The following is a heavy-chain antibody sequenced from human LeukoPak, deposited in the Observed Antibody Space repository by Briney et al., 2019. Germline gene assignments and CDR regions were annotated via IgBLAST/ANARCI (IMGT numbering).Heavy chain of an antibody. CDR1: GGSFSGYY. CDR2: INHSGST. V-gene: IGHV4-34*01. D-gene: IGHD3-10*01. CDR3: ARGPPRITMVRGVIFYFDY. J-gene: IGHJ4*02. Sequence: SETLSLTCAVYGGSFSGYYWSWIRQPPGKGLEWIGEINHSGSTNYNPSLKSRVTISVDTSKNQFSLKLGSVTAADTAVYYCARGPPRITMVRGVIFYFDYWGQGTLVTVSS.